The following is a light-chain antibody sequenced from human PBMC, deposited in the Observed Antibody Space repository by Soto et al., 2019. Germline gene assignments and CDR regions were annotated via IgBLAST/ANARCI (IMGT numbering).Light chain of an antibody. CDR2: AVN. J-gene: IGLJ2*01. CDR3: SSYTSSGTYVV. CDR1: SSDVGGYNY. V-gene: IGLV2-14*01. Sequence: QSVLTQPASVSGSPGQSITISCTGTSSDVGGYNYVSWYQQHPGKAPKLLIYAVNDRPSGISDRFSVAKSDNTASLTISGLQAEDEADYSCSSYTSSGTYVVFGGGTKLPVL.